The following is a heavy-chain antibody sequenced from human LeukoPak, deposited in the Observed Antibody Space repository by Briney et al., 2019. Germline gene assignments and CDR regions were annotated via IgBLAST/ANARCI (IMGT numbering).Heavy chain of an antibody. D-gene: IGHD1-26*01. V-gene: IGHV1-3*01. Sequence: ASVKVSCKASGYTFTSYAMHWVRQAPGQRLEWMGWINAGNGNTKYSQKFQGRVTMTRDTSTSTVYMELSSLRSEDTAVYYCARSIVGARVDAFDIWGQGTMVTVSS. J-gene: IGHJ3*02. CDR1: GYTFTSYA. CDR2: INAGNGNT. CDR3: ARSIVGARVDAFDI.